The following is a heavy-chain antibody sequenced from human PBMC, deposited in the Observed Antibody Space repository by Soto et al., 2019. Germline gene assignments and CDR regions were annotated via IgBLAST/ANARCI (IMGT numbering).Heavy chain of an antibody. Sequence: QVQLVESGGGVVQPGRSLRLSCAASGFTFSSYGMHWVRQAPGKGLEWVAVIWYDGSKKYYADSVKGRFTIFGDNYKNPLYRQMNSLRAEDRAVYYCARAYILTGHDAFDLWGQGTMVTVSS. CDR3: ARAYILTGHDAFDL. V-gene: IGHV3-33*01. CDR1: GFTFSSYG. CDR2: IWYDGSKK. D-gene: IGHD3-9*01. J-gene: IGHJ3*01.